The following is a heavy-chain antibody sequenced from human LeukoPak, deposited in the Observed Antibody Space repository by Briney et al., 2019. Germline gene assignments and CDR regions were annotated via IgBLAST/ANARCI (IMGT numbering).Heavy chain of an antibody. Sequence: SETLSLTCTVSGGSISSYYWSWIRQPAGKGLEWIGRIYTSGSTNYNPSLKSRVTMSVDTSKNQFSLKLSSVTAADTAVYCCARDRGYSGSYSGAFDIWGKGTMVTVSS. V-gene: IGHV4-4*07. J-gene: IGHJ3*02. CDR2: IYTSGST. CDR3: ARDRGYSGSYSGAFDI. D-gene: IGHD1-26*01. CDR1: GGSISSYY.